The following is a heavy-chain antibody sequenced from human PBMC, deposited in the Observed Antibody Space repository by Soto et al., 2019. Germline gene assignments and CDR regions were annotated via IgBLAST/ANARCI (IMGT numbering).Heavy chain of an antibody. D-gene: IGHD3-16*02. CDR1: GGSISSYY. CDR2: IYYSGST. Sequence: PSETLSLTCTVSGGSISSYYWSWIRQPPGKGLEWIGYIYYSGSTNYNPSLKSRVTISVDTSKNQFSLKLGSVTAADTAVYYCARDSRRLYYDYVWGSYRYGAFDIWGQGTMVTVSS. J-gene: IGHJ3*02. V-gene: IGHV4-59*01. CDR3: ARDSRRLYYDYVWGSYRYGAFDI.